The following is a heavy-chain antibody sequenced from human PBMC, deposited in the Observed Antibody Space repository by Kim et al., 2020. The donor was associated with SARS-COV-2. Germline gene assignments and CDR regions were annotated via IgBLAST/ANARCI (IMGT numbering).Heavy chain of an antibody. J-gene: IGHJ4*02. CDR2: IYSGGST. V-gene: IGHV3-66*01. CDR1: GFTVSSNY. Sequence: GGSLRLSCAASGFTVSSNYMSWVRQAPGKGLEWVSVIYSGGSTYYADSVKGRFTISRDNSKNTLYLQMNSLRAEDTAVYYCARGGAIAARPPDYWGQGTLVTVSS. D-gene: IGHD6-13*01. CDR3: ARGGAIAARPPDY.